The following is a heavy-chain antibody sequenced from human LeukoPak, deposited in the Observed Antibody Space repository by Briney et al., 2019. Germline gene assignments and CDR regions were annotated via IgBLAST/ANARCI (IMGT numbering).Heavy chain of an antibody. CDR1: GVSISSHY. CDR2: IYNGGST. Sequence: TSETLSLTCTVSGVSISSHYWSWLRQPPGKGLEWSGYIYNGGSTNYSPSLKSRVTMSRDTSKNQFSLKLTSLTAADTAIYYCARHGKQQLSHHNWLDPWGQGTLVTASS. J-gene: IGHJ5*02. V-gene: IGHV4-59*08. CDR3: ARHGKQQLSHHNWLDP. D-gene: IGHD6-13*01.